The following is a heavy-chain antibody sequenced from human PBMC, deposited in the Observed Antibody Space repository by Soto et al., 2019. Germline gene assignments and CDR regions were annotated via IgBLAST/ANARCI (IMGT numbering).Heavy chain of an antibody. CDR2: IIPSLGIA. CDR1: GGTFSSYT. CDR3: ASDGYNDGVFHD. J-gene: IGHJ4*02. Sequence: QVQLVQSGAEVKKPGSSVKVSCKASGGTFSSYTISWVRQAPGQGLEWMGRIIPSLGIANYAQKFHGRVTSTDEQSTRSAYMQLSSLRSEDTAVYYCASDGYNDGVFHDWGQGSLVTVSS. V-gene: IGHV1-69*02. D-gene: IGHD5-12*01.